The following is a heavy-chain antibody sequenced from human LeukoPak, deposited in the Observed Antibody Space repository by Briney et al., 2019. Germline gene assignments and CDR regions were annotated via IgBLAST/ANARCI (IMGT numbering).Heavy chain of an antibody. Sequence: PSETLSLTCTVSGGSISSSSYYWGWIRQPPGKGLEWIGSIYYSGSTYYNPSLKSRVTISVDTSKNQFSLKLSSVTAADTAVYYCARHQVGGVTTPFDYWGQGTPVTVSS. J-gene: IGHJ4*02. V-gene: IGHV4-39*01. D-gene: IGHD4-17*01. CDR1: GGSISSSSYY. CDR3: ARHQVGGVTTPFDY. CDR2: IYYSGST.